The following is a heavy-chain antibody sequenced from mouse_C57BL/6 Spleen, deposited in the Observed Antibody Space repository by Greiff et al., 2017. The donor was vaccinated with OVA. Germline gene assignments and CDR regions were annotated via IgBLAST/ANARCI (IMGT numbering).Heavy chain of an antibody. CDR1: GYTFTSYW. D-gene: IGHD1-1*01. V-gene: IGHV1-64*01. CDR3: APVVAEGFAY. CDR2: IHPNSGST. J-gene: IGHJ3*01. Sequence: QVHVKQSGAELVKPGASVKLSCKASGYTFTSYWMHWVKQRPGQGLEWIGMIHPNSGSTNYNEKFKSKATLTVDKSSSTAYMQLSSLTSEDSAVYYCAPVVAEGFAYWGQGTLVTVSA.